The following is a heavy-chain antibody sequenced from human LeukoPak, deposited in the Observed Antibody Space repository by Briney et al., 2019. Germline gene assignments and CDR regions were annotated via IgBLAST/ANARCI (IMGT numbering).Heavy chain of an antibody. CDR1: GFTFSTYG. J-gene: IGHJ4*02. D-gene: IGHD1-1*01. CDR3: ASPGVLGTHYFDY. V-gene: IGHV3-23*01. CDR2: ISGSAATT. Sequence: GGSLRLSCAASGFTFSTYGMTWVRQAPGKGLEWVSAISGSAATTFYADSVKGRFTISRDNAKNSLYLQMNSLRAEDTAVYYCASPGVLGTHYFDYWGQGTLVTVSS.